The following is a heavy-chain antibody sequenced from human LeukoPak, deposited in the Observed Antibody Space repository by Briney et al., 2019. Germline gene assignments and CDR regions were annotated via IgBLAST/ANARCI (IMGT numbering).Heavy chain of an antibody. V-gene: IGHV3-21*01. J-gene: IGHJ4*02. CDR3: ARATTALTV. CDR1: GFTFSYYT. D-gene: IGHD2-21*02. Sequence: GGSLRLSCVASGFTFSYYTMNRVRQAPGKGLQWVSSISSSSRHTYYAESVKGRFNISRDNANNSLYLQMNSLRADDTAVYYCARATTALTVWGQGTLVTVSS. CDR2: ISSSSRHT.